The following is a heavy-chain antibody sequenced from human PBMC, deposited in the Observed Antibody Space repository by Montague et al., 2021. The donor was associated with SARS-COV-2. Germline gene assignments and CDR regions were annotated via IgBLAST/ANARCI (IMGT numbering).Heavy chain of an antibody. CDR2: INGDGSAK. CDR1: GFSFSTDW. D-gene: IGHD4-11*01. Sequence: SLRLSCAASGFSFSTDWMSWVRQAPGKGLEWVANINGDGSAKSYVGSVKGRFTISRDNANNSLYLQMNILRAEDTAVYYCARDSYTKGDYWGQGTLVSVSS. J-gene: IGHJ4*02. V-gene: IGHV3-7*03. CDR3: ARDSYTKGDY.